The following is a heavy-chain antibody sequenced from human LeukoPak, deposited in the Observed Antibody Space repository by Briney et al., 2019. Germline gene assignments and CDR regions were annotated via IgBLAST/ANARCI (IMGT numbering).Heavy chain of an antibody. D-gene: IGHD2-2*02. J-gene: IGHJ6*03. CDR1: GGSFSGYY. V-gene: IGHV4-34*01. CDR3: ARGRGYCSSTSCYTAYYYYYMDV. Sequence: PSETLSLTCAVYGGSFSGYYWSWIRQPPGKGLEWIGEINHIGSTNYNPSLKSRVTISVDTSKNQFSLKLSSVTAADKAVYYCARGRGYCSSTSCYTAYYYYYMDVWGKGTTVTVSS. CDR2: INHIGST.